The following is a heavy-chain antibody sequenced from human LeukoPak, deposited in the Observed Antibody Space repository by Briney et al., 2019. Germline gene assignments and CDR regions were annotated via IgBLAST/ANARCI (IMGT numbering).Heavy chain of an antibody. D-gene: IGHD6-13*01. CDR1: GFTFSSYA. V-gene: IGHV3-30-3*01. Sequence: GRSLRLSCAASGFTFSSYAMHWVRQAPGKGLEWVAVISYDGSNKYYADSVKGRFTISRDNSKNTLYLQMNSLRAEDTAVYYCARDFRGKIAAAEDYWGQGTLVTVSS. CDR3: ARDFRGKIAAAEDY. CDR2: ISYDGSNK. J-gene: IGHJ4*02.